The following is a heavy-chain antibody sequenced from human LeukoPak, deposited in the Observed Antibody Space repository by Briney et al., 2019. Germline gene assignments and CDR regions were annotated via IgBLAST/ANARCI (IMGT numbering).Heavy chain of an antibody. Sequence: GGSLRLSCAASGFTFDDYAMHWVRQAPGKGLEWVAVISYDGSNKYYADSVKGRFTISRDNSKNTLYLQMNSLRAEDTAVYYCAREGAAAGTFDYWGQGTLVTVSS. J-gene: IGHJ4*02. D-gene: IGHD6-13*01. V-gene: IGHV3-30-3*01. CDR3: AREGAAAGTFDY. CDR2: ISYDGSNK. CDR1: GFTFDDYA.